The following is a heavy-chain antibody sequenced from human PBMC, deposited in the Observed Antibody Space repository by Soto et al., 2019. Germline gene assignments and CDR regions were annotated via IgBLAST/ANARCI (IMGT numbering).Heavy chain of an antibody. D-gene: IGHD7-27*01. CDR2: ISYDGSNK. V-gene: IGHV3-30*18. CDR3: AKDLLGPGRAYGMDV. CDR1: GFTFSSYG. J-gene: IGHJ6*02. Sequence: PGGSLSLSCAASGFTFSSYGMHWVRQAPGKGLEWVAVISYDGSNKYYADSVKGRFTISRDNSKNTLYLQMNSLRAEDTAVYYCAKDLLGPGRAYGMDVWGQGTTVTVSS.